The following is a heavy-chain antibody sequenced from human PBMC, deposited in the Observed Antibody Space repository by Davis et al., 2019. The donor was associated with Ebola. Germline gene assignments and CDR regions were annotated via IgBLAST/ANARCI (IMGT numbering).Heavy chain of an antibody. V-gene: IGHV3-23*01. Sequence: GESLKISCAASGFTFSSYAMSWVRQAPGKGLEWVSAISGSGGSTYYADSVKGRFTISRDNSKNTLYLQMNSLRAEDTAVYYCAKDRGWLQFDYWGQGALVTVSS. CDR2: ISGSGGST. CDR3: AKDRGWLQFDY. D-gene: IGHD5-24*01. CDR1: GFTFSSYA. J-gene: IGHJ4*02.